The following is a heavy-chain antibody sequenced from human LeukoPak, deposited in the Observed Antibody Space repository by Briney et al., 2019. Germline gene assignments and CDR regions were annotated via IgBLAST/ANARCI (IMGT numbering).Heavy chain of an antibody. CDR3: ASSRGHSDLTDAFDI. J-gene: IGHJ3*02. V-gene: IGHV1-69*05. Sequence: SVKVSCKASGGTFSSYAISWVRQARGQGLEWMGRIIPIFGTANYAQKFQGRVTITTDESTSTAYMELSSLRSEDTAVYYCASSRGHSDLTDAFDISGQGTMVTVSS. CDR2: IIPIFGTA. D-gene: IGHD4-23*01. CDR1: GGTFSSYA.